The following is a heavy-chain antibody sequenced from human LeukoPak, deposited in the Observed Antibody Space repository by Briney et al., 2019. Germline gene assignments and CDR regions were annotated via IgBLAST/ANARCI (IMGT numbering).Heavy chain of an antibody. D-gene: IGHD2-2*01. J-gene: IGHJ4*02. V-gene: IGHV3-21*01. CDR3: ARPRGCGSSRCNNFDY. Sequence: GGSLRLSCAASGFTFSSYSMNWVRQAPGKGLEWVSSISSSSSYIYYADPVKGRFTISRDNAKNSLYLQMNSLRAEDTAVYYCARPRGCGSSRCNNFDYWGQGTLVTVSS. CDR2: ISSSSSYI. CDR1: GFTFSSYS.